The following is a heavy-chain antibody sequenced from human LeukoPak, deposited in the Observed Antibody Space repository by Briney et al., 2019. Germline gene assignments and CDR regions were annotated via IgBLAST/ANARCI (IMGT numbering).Heavy chain of an antibody. J-gene: IGHJ4*02. D-gene: IGHD1-26*01. Sequence: GGSLRLSCTASGFTFSSSGMSWVRQAPGKGLEWVSSISGSGGSTYYADSVKGRFTISRDNSKNTLYLQMNSLRAEDTAVYYCAKGKGWELRYYFDYWGQGTLVTVSS. CDR1: GFTFSSSG. V-gene: IGHV3-23*01. CDR2: ISGSGGST. CDR3: AKGKGWELRYYFDY.